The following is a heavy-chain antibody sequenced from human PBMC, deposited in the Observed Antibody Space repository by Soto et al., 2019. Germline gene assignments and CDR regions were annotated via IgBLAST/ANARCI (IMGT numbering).Heavy chain of an antibody. Sequence: GGSLRLSCAASGFTFSSYAMSCVLQAPGKGLEWVSAISGSGGSTYYADSVKGRFTISRDNSKNTLYLQMNSLRAEDTAVYYCAKSWCSGGSCYRYYFDYWGQGTLVTVSS. V-gene: IGHV3-23*01. CDR2: ISGSGGST. D-gene: IGHD2-15*01. CDR3: AKSWCSGGSCYRYYFDY. J-gene: IGHJ4*02. CDR1: GFTFSSYA.